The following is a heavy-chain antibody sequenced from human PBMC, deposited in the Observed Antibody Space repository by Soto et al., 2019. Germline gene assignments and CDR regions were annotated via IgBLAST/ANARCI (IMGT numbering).Heavy chain of an antibody. D-gene: IGHD2-8*01. CDR1: GYTLTELS. Sequence: GASVKVSCKVSGYTLTELSMHWVRQAPGKGLEWMGGFDPEDGETIYAQKFQGRVTMTEDTSTDTAYMELSSLRSEDTAVYYCATGLGYCTNGVCYSATFDIWGQGTMVTVSS. V-gene: IGHV1-24*01. CDR3: ATGLGYCTNGVCYSATFDI. J-gene: IGHJ3*02. CDR2: FDPEDGET.